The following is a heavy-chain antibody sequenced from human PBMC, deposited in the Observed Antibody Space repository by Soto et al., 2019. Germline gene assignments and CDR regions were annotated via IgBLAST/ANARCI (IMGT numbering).Heavy chain of an antibody. CDR3: ARSSRELARHFDY. D-gene: IGHD1-1*01. Sequence: GESLKISCQGSGYTFTSYWITWVRQMPGKGLEWMGTIYPGDSDTRYSPSFQGQVTISGDKSITTAYLQWSSLKAADTAMYYCARSSRELARHFDYWGQGTLVTVSS. J-gene: IGHJ4*02. V-gene: IGHV5-51*01. CDR2: IYPGDSDT. CDR1: GYTFTSYW.